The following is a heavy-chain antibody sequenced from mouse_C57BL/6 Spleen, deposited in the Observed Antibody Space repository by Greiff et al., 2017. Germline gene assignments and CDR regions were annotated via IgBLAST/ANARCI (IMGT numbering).Heavy chain of an antibody. Sequence: VQLQPPGAELVKPGASVKVSCKASGYTFTSYWMHWVKPRPGKGLEWIGRIPPSDSDTNSNQKVKGKATLTVDKASRAAYMQLSSLTSEDSAVYYCAIWGCWDDVDYWGQGTTLTVSS. CDR3: AIWGCWDDVDY. CDR1: GYTFTSYW. D-gene: IGHD4-1*01. V-gene: IGHV1-74*01. J-gene: IGHJ2*01. CDR2: IPPSDSDT.